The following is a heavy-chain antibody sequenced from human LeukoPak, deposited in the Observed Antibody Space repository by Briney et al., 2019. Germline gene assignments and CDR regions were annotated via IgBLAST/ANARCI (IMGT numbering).Heavy chain of an antibody. D-gene: IGHD6-19*01. CDR1: GGSISSYY. CDR2: IYYSGST. V-gene: IGHV4-59*01. Sequence: SETLSLTCTVAGGSISSYYWSWIRQPPGKGLEWDGYIYYSGSTNYNPSLKSRVTISVDTSKNQFSLKLSSVTAADTAVYYCARGISAVAGTYFDYWGQGTLVTVSS. J-gene: IGHJ4*02. CDR3: ARGISAVAGTYFDY.